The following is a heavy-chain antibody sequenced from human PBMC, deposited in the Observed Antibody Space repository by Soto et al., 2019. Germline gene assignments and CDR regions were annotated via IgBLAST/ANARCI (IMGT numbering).Heavy chain of an antibody. CDR2: INRSRST. Sequence: QVQLQQWGAGLLKPSETLSLTCAVYGESFSGYYWSWIRQPPGKGLEWIGEINRSRSTNHNPSLKSSVPISVDTAKNQFSLRLNSVTAADTGVYFWAGGWVGTGAHYFRFWGQGTLVTVSS. V-gene: IGHV4-34*01. CDR3: AGGWVGTGAHYFRF. D-gene: IGHD3-9*01. CDR1: GESFSGYY. J-gene: IGHJ4*02.